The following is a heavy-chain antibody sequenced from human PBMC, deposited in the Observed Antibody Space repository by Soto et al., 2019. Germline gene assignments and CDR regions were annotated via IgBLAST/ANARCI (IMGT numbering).Heavy chain of an antibody. V-gene: IGHV3-73*01. CDR3: TRHREVVVVPAARFDY. Sequence: EVQLVESGGGLVQPGGSLKLSCAASGFTFSGSAMHWVRQASGKGLEWVGRIRSKANSYATAYAASVKGRFTISRDDSKNTAYLQMNSLKTEDTAVYYCTRHREVVVVPAARFDYWGQGTLVTVSS. J-gene: IGHJ4*02. D-gene: IGHD2-2*01. CDR1: GFTFSGSA. CDR2: IRSKANSYAT.